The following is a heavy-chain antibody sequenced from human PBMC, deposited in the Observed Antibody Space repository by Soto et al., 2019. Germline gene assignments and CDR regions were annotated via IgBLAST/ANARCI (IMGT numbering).Heavy chain of an antibody. CDR2: IYYSGST. CDR1: GGSISSYH. V-gene: IGHV4-59*01. CDR3: ARGSIAARRRNNWFDP. J-gene: IGHJ5*02. D-gene: IGHD6-6*01. Sequence: SETLSLTCTVSGGSISSYHWSWIRQPPGKGLEWIGYIYYSGSTNYNPSLKSRVTISVDTSKNQFSLKLSSVTAADTAVYYCARGSIAARRRNNWFDPWGQGTLVTVSS.